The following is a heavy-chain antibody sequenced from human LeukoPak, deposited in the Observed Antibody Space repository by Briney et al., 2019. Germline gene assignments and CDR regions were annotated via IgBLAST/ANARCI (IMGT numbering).Heavy chain of an antibody. V-gene: IGHV1-2*02. D-gene: IGHD3-10*01. Sequence: ASVKVSCKASGYTFTGYYMHWVRQAPGQGLEWMGWINGNSGGTKYAQKFQGRVTMTRDTSISTAYMELNRLRSDDTAVYYCARDNTMVRGAYDAFDIWGQGTMVTVSS. CDR1: GYTFTGYY. J-gene: IGHJ3*02. CDR2: INGNSGGT. CDR3: ARDNTMVRGAYDAFDI.